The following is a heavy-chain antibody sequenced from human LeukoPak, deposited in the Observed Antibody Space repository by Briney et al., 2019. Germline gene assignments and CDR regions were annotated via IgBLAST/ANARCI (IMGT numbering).Heavy chain of an antibody. CDR3: XXXXGPSGWYLGFDY. Sequence: SETLSLTCTVSGGSISSSSYYWGWIRQPPGKGLEWIGSIYYSGSTYYNPSLKSRVTISVDTSKNQFSLKLSSVTAADTAVYYXXXXXGPSGWYLGFDYWGQGTLVTVSS. CDR2: IYYSGST. CDR1: GGSISSSSYY. J-gene: IGHJ4*02. V-gene: IGHV4-39*01. D-gene: IGHD6-19*01.